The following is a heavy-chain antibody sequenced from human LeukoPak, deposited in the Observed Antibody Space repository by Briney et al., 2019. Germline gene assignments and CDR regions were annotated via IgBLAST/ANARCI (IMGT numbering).Heavy chain of an antibody. J-gene: IGHJ5*02. Sequence: PGRSLRLSCAASGFTFSSYGMHWVRQAPGKGLEWVAVISYDGSNKYYADSVKGRFTISRDNSKNTLYLQMNSLRAEDTAVYYCAKTYSSRIASSWFDPWGQGTLVTVSS. CDR3: AKTYSSRIASSWFDP. CDR2: ISYDGSNK. V-gene: IGHV3-30*18. D-gene: IGHD6-13*01. CDR1: GFTFSSYG.